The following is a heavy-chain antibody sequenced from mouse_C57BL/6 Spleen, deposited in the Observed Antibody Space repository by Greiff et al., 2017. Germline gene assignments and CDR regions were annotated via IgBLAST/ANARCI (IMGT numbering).Heavy chain of an antibody. J-gene: IGHJ1*03. Sequence: EVKLQESGPELVKPGASVKMSCKASGYTFTDYNMHWVKQSPGKSLEWIGYINPNNGGTSYNQKFKGKATLTVNKSSSTAYMELRSLTSEDSAVFEGARAYGSRVTRYFDVWGTGTTVTVSA. V-gene: IGHV1-22*01. D-gene: IGHD1-1*01. CDR3: ARAYGSRVTRYFDV. CDR2: INPNNGGT. CDR1: GYTFTDYN.